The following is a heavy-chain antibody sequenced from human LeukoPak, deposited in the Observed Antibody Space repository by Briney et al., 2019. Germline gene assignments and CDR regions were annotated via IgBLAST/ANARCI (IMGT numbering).Heavy chain of an antibody. CDR2: IHYSGVT. Sequence: SETLSLTCTVSGGSISSYYWSWIRQPPGKGLEWIGYIHYSGVTNYNPSFKSRVTMSVDTSKNQFSLKLSSVTAADTAVYYCARDLYYDILTGYRLGVYYYYMDVWGKGTTVTISS. D-gene: IGHD3-9*01. CDR3: ARDLYYDILTGYRLGVYYYYMDV. V-gene: IGHV4-59*12. J-gene: IGHJ6*03. CDR1: GGSISSYY.